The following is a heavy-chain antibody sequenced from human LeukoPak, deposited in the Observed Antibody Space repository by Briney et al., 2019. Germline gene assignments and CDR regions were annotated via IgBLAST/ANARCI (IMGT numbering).Heavy chain of an antibody. CDR1: GFTFNSFG. Sequence: GGSLRLSCAASGFTFNSFGMHWVRQAPGKGLEWVAVISYDGSNKYFADSVKGRFTISRDNSKNTLYLQMNSLRAEDTAVYYCARGYRGGSSGWYGYWGQGTLVTVSS. CDR3: ARGYRGGSSGWYGY. J-gene: IGHJ4*02. V-gene: IGHV3-30*03. D-gene: IGHD6-19*01. CDR2: ISYDGSNK.